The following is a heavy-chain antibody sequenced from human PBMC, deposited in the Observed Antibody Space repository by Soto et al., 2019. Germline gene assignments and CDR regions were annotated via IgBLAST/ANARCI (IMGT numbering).Heavy chain of an antibody. CDR3: ATYGAVAGTFDYYGMDV. CDR1: GYTLTELS. Sequence: ASVKVSCKVSGYTLTELSMHWVRQAPGKGLEWMGGFDPEDGETIYAQKFQGRVTMTEDTPTDTAYMELSSLRSEDTAVYYCATYGAVAGTFDYYGMDVWGQGTTVTVSS. V-gene: IGHV1-24*01. CDR2: FDPEDGET. D-gene: IGHD6-19*01. J-gene: IGHJ6*02.